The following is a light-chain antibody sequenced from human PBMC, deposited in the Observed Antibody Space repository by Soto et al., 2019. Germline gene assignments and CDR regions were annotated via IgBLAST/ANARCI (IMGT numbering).Light chain of an antibody. J-gene: IGLJ1*01. Sequence: QSVLTQPASVSGSPGQSIAISCTGTSSDVGAFNYVSWYQQHPGKAPKFMIFDVSSRPSGVSDRFSGSKSGNTASLTISGLQTEDEADYYCASYTTISTYVFGTGTKVTVL. CDR3: ASYTTISTYV. CDR1: SSDVGAFNY. V-gene: IGLV2-14*03. CDR2: DVS.